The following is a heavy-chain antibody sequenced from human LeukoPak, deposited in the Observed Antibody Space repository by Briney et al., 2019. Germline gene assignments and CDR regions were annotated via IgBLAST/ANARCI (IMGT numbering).Heavy chain of an antibody. V-gene: IGHV5-51*01. Sequence: RRGESLKISCKTFGYNFTTFWIGWVRQMPGKGLEWMGIVYPGDSDTRYSPSFQGQVTISADKSINTVYLHWNSLRASDTAMYYCASFHISGKSYNGLHYWGRGTLVTVSS. D-gene: IGHD3-10*01. CDR1: GYNFTTFW. CDR2: VYPGDSDT. J-gene: IGHJ4*02. CDR3: ASFHISGKSYNGLHY.